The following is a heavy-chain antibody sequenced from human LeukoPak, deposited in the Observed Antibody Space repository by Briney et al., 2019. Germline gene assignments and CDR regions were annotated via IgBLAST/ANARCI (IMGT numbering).Heavy chain of an antibody. CDR3: AKDSCAPHSSGYCKEPNGYFDL. J-gene: IGHJ2*01. Sequence: GGSLRLSCAASGFTFDDYAMHWVRQAPGKGLEWVSLISWDGGSTYYADSVKGRFTISRDNSKNSLYLQMNSLRAEDTALYYCAKDSCAPHSSGYCKEPNGYFDLWGRGTLVTVSS. CDR2: ISWDGGST. CDR1: GFTFDDYA. V-gene: IGHV3-43D*03. D-gene: IGHD3-22*01.